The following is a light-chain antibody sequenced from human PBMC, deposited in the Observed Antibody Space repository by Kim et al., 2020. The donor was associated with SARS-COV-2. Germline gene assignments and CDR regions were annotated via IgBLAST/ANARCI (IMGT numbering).Light chain of an antibody. V-gene: IGLV3-19*01. J-gene: IGLJ2*01. CDR1: SLRSYY. CDR2: GKN. CDR3: NSRDSNNNVL. Sequence: SSELTQDPAVSVALGQTVRTTCQGDSLRSYYATWYQQKPGQAPILVIYGKNNRPSGIPDRFSGSSSGNTASLTITGTQAGDEADYYCNSRDSNNNVLFGGGTRLTVL.